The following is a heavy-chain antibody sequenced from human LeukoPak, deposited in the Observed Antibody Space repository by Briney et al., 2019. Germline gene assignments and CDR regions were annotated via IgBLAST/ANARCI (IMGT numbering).Heavy chain of an antibody. D-gene: IGHD4-17*01. CDR1: GFTVSSNY. J-gene: IGHJ4*02. CDR2: IYSGGST. V-gene: IGHV3-53*01. Sequence: GGSLRLSCAASGFTVSSNYMSWVRQAPGKGLEWVSVIYSGGSTYYADSVKGRFTISRDNAKNFLYLQMNSLRVEDTALYYCARDGDGRGEDFDYWGQGILVTVSS. CDR3: ARDGDGRGEDFDY.